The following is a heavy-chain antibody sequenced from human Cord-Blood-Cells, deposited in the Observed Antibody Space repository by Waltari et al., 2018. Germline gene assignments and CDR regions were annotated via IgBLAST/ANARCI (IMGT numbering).Heavy chain of an antibody. CDR2: IYTSGST. J-gene: IGHJ1*01. CDR1: GGSISSYY. D-gene: IGHD1-26*01. CDR3: ARSRIVGANDKAEYFQH. V-gene: IGHV4-4*07. Sequence: QVQLQESGPGLVKPSETLSLTCTVSGGSISSYYWSWIRQPAGKGLEWIGRIYTSGSTNHNPSLKSRVTMSVDTSKNQFSLKLSSVTAADTAVYYCARSRIVGANDKAEYFQHWGQGTLVTVSS.